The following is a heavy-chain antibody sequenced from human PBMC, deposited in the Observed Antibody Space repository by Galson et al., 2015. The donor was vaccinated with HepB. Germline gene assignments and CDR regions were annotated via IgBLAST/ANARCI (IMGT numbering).Heavy chain of an antibody. D-gene: IGHD4-17*01. CDR3: ARDQATVTTGVVLVY. J-gene: IGHJ4*02. CDR2: ISSSGSTI. V-gene: IGHV3-11*04. CDR1: GFTFSDYY. Sequence: SLRLSCAASGFTFSDYYMSWIRQAPGKGLEWVSYISSSGSTIYYADSVKGRFTISRDNAKNTLYLQMNSLRAEDTAVYYCARDQATVTTGVVLVYWGQGTLVTVSS.